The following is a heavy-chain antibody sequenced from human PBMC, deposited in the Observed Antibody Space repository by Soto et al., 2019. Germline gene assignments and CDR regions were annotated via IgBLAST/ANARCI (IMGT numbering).Heavy chain of an antibody. CDR3: ARDCGPDSAYDYCFDY. V-gene: IGHV4-31*03. CDR1: GGSISSGGYY. Sequence: SETLSLTCTVSGGSISSGGYYWSWIRQHPGKGLEWIGYIYYSGSTYYNPSLKSRVTISVDTSKNQFSLKLSSVTAADTAVYYCARDCGPDSAYDYCFDYWGQGTLVTVSS. CDR2: IYYSGST. D-gene: IGHD5-12*01. J-gene: IGHJ4*02.